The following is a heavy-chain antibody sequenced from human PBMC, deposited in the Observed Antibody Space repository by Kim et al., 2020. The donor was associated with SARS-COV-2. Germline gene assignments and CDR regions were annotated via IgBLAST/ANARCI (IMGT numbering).Heavy chain of an antibody. V-gene: IGHV5-10-1*01. CDR2: IDPSDSYT. CDR1: GYSFTTYW. D-gene: IGHD2-2*01. J-gene: IGHJ6*02. Sequence: GESLKISCKGSGYSFTTYWISWVRQMPGKGLEWMGRIDPSDSYTNYSPSFQGHVTISADKSISTAYLQWSSLKASDTAMYYCARHTRDIGVVKAGMDVWGQGTTVTVSS. CDR3: ARHTRDIGVVKAGMDV.